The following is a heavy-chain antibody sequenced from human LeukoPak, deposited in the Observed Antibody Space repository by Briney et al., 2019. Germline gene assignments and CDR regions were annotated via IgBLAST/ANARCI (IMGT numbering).Heavy chain of an antibody. Sequence: GSLRLSCAASGFTFSSYAMSWVRQAPGKGLEWVGSIYSSGSTYYNPSLKSRVTISVDTSKNQFSLKLSSVTAADTAVYYCARDQWIAAAGPFDYWGQGTLVTVSS. J-gene: IGHJ4*02. V-gene: IGHV4-39*07. CDR3: ARDQWIAAAGPFDY. D-gene: IGHD6-13*01. CDR2: IYSSGST. CDR1: GFTFSSYA.